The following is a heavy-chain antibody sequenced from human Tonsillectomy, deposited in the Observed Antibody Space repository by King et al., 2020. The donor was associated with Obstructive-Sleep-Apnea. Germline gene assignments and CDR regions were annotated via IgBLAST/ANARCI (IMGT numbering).Heavy chain of an antibody. J-gene: IGHJ6*02. V-gene: IGHV3-9*01. CDR2: ISWNSGSI. CDR3: AKDIGYCSGGSCYSFYSYYYYGMDV. CDR1: GFTFDDYA. D-gene: IGHD2-15*01. Sequence: QLVQSGGGLVQPGRSLRLSCAASGFTFDDYAMHWVRQAPGKGLEWVSGISWNSGSIGYADSVKGRFTISRDNAKNSLYLQMNSLRAEDTALYYCAKDIGYCSGGSCYSFYSYYYYGMDVWGQGTTVTVSS.